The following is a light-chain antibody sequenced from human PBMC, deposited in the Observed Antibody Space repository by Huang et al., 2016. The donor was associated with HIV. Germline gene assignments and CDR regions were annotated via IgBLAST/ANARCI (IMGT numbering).Light chain of an antibody. CDR3: QQSYNTPT. V-gene: IGKV1-39*01. CDR2: GAS. J-gene: IGKJ1*01. CDR1: QRINSY. Sequence: DIQMTQSPSSLSASVGDRVTITCRASQRINSYLNWYQQKPGKAPNLLIYGASSLQSGVPARVSGSGSGTDCTLTISSLQPEDFATYYCQQSYNTPTFGQGTKVEI.